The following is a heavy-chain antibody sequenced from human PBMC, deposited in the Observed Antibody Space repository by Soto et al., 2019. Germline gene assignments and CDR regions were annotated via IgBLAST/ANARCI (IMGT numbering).Heavy chain of an antibody. D-gene: IGHD1-26*01. V-gene: IGHV1-69*13. J-gene: IGHJ4*02. Sequence: SVKVSCKASGGTFSSYAISWVRQAPGQGLEWMGGIIPIFGTANYAQKFQGRVTITADESTSTAYMELSSLRSEDTAVYYCARGLSGSYYPKTRYYFDYWGQGTLVTVSS. CDR1: GGTFSSYA. CDR3: ARGLSGSYYPKTRYYFDY. CDR2: IIPIFGTA.